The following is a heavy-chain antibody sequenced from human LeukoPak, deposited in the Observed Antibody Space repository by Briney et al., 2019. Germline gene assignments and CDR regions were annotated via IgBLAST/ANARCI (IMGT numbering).Heavy chain of an antibody. CDR3: TTFTREGEYYYGSGTLSNAFDI. D-gene: IGHD3-10*01. J-gene: IGHJ3*02. CDR2: IKSKTDGGTT. CDR1: GFTFSNAW. Sequence: KPGGSLRLSCAASGFTFSNAWMSWVRQAPGKGLEWVGRIKSKTDGGTTDYAAPVKGRFTISRDDSKNTLYLQMNSLKTEDTAVYYCTTFTREGEYYYGSGTLSNAFDIWGQGTMVTVSS. V-gene: IGHV3-15*01.